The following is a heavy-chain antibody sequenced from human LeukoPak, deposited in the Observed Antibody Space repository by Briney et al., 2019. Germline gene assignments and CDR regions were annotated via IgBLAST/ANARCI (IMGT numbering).Heavy chain of an antibody. V-gene: IGHV3-23*01. D-gene: IGHD3-22*01. CDR3: AKGSYYDSSGSFYFDY. J-gene: IGHJ4*02. Sequence: GGSLRLSCAASGFTFSSYAMSWVRQAPGKGLEWVSGISGSGDNTYYADSVRGRFTISRDNSKNTLYVQVNSLGTEDTAAYYCAKGSYYDSSGSFYFDYWGPGTLVTVSS. CDR2: ISGSGDNT. CDR1: GFTFSSYA.